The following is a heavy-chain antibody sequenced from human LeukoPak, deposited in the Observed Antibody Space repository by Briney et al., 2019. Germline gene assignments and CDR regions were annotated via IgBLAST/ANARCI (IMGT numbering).Heavy chain of an antibody. CDR3: ATGTTLRYFPTIDY. V-gene: IGHV1-2*02. CDR1: GYTFTGYY. CDR2: INPNSGGT. J-gene: IGHJ4*02. Sequence: ASVKVSCKASGYTFTGYYMHWVRQAPGQGLEWMGWINPNSGGTNYAQKFQGRVTMTRDTSISTAYMELSRLRSDDTAVYYCATGTTLRYFPTIDYWGQGTLVTASS. D-gene: IGHD3-9*01.